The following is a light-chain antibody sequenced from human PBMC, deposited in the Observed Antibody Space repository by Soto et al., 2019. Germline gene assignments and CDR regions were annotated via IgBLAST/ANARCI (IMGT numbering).Light chain of an antibody. CDR2: EVS. V-gene: IGLV2-14*01. CDR1: SSDVGYYNH. CDR3: SSYTSSSTPVV. Sequence: QSALTQPASVSGSPGQSITISCTGTSSDVGYYNHVSWYQQHPGKAPKLMIYEVSNRPSGVSNRFSGSKSGNTASLTISGLQAEDEADYYCSSYTSSSTPVVFGGGTKLTVL. J-gene: IGLJ2*01.